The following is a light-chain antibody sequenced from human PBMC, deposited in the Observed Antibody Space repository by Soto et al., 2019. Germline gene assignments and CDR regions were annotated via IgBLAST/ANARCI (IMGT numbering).Light chain of an antibody. J-gene: IGLJ2*01. CDR2: EVT. CDR3: SSYAGINNVI. Sequence: QSALTQPPSASRSPGQSVTISCTGTSSDVGAYDFVSWYHQQSGKAPTLLIFEVTKRLSGVPERFSGSKYGNTASLTVSGLQADDEGDYYCSSYAGINNVIFGAGTKRTVL. CDR1: SSDVGAYDF. V-gene: IGLV2-8*02.